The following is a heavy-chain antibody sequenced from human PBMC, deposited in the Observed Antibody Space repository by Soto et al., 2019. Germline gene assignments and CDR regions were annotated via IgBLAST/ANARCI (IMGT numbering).Heavy chain of an antibody. CDR1: GSTMTGSFSC. CDR2: IYYSGSA. J-gene: IGHJ3*02. CDR3: STVYLTTRGGTDFYI. Sequence: PSDTLSITCTVCGSTMTGSFSCWLWIRRTPGKGLEWIGYIYYSGSAYYNPSLESRVTMSVDTSKNQFSLKLTSATAADTALYFCSTVYLTTRGGTDFYICSQRTAVTVS. V-gene: IGHV4-30-4*02. D-gene: IGHD4-17*01.